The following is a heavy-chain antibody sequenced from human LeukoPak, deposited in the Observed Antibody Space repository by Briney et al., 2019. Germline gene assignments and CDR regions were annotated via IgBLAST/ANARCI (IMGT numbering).Heavy chain of an antibody. V-gene: IGHV3-23*01. J-gene: IGHJ6*02. CDR3: AKGRQTYYYYGMDV. CDR2: VGGDDAT. Sequence: PGGSLRLSCAASGFTFSNYAMNWVRQAPGKGLEWVSVVGGDDATYYTDSVKGRFTISRDNSKNTLSLQMNSLRAEDTAVYYCAKGRQTYYYYGMDVWGQGTTVTVSS. CDR1: GFTFSNYA.